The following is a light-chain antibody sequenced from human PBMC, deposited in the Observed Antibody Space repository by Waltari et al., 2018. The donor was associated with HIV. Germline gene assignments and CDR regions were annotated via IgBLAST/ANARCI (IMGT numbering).Light chain of an antibody. V-gene: IGKV3-15*01. CDR2: GAS. CDR3: QQYNIWPPDA. J-gene: IGKJ2*01. CDR1: RSVSTN. Sequence: EIVLPQSPATLSLFPGERATLSCRANRSVSTNFAWYQQKSCQATRLLIYGASTRASGIPTRFSGSGSGTEVTLTISSLQSEDFAVYYCQQYNIWPPDAFGQGTKLEIK.